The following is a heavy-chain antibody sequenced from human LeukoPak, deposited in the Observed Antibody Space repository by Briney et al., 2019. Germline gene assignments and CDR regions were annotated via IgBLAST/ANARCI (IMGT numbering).Heavy chain of an antibody. J-gene: IGHJ5*02. D-gene: IGHD6-13*01. CDR2: ISAYNGNT. CDR3: ARVPPDWSSSWSENWFDP. Sequence: GASVKVSCKASGYTFTSYGISWVRQAPGQGLEWMGWISAYNGNTNYAQKLPGRVTMTTDTSTSTAYMELRSLRSDDTAVYYCARVPPDWSSSWSENWFDPWGQGTLVTVSS. V-gene: IGHV1-18*01. CDR1: GYTFTSYG.